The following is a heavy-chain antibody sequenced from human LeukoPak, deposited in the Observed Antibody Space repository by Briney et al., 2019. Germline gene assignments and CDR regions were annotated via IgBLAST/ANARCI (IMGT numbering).Heavy chain of an antibody. CDR2: IRYDGSNK. Sequence: GGSLRLSCAASGFTFSSYGMHWVRQAPGKGLEWVAFIRYDGSNKYYADSVKGRFTISRDNSKNTLYLQMNSLRAEDTAVYYCAREGGYCSGGSCYGVRWFDPWGQGTLVTVSS. J-gene: IGHJ5*02. CDR3: AREGGYCSGGSCYGVRWFDP. V-gene: IGHV3-30*02. CDR1: GFTFSSYG. D-gene: IGHD2-15*01.